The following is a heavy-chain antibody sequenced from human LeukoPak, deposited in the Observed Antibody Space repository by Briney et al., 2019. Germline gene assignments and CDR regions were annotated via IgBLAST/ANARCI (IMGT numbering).Heavy chain of an antibody. J-gene: IGHJ5*02. CDR3: ARVWDGYNREELDP. V-gene: IGHV3-53*04. CDR2: IYSGGST. Sequence: PGGSLRLSCAASGFTFSSYAMSWVRQAPGKGLEWVSVIYSGGSTYYADSVKGRFTISRHNSKNTLYLQMNSLRAEDTAVYYCARVWDGYNREELDPWGQGTLVTVSS. D-gene: IGHD5-24*01. CDR1: GFTFSSYA.